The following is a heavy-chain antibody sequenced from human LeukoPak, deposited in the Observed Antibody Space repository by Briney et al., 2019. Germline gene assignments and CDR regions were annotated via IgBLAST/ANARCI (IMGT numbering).Heavy chain of an antibody. V-gene: IGHV4-39*01. CDR3: ARHSRRESYYYGSGSYYNRSPY. CDR2: IYYSGST. J-gene: IGHJ4*02. D-gene: IGHD3-10*01. CDR1: GGSISSSSYY. Sequence: PSETLSLTCTVSGGSISSSSYYWGWIRQPPGTGLEWIGSIYYSGSTYYNPSLKSRVTISVDTSKNQFSLKLSSVTAADTAVYYCARHSRRESYYYGSGSYYNRSPYWGQGTLVTVSS.